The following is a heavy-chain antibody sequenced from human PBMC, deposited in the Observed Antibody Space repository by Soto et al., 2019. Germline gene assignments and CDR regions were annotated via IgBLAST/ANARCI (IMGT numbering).Heavy chain of an antibody. V-gene: IGHV4-4*02. CDR3: ARDGHSSGWS. D-gene: IGHD6-13*01. CDR2: TSHRGST. J-gene: IGHJ5*02. CDR1: GGSITSSDW. Sequence: QVQLQESGPGLVKPSGTLSLTCAVSGGSITSSDWWSWVRQSPGKGLEWIGETSHRGSTTYNQSLKSRGTMSVDKSKNQFSLTLTSVTAADTAVYYCARDGHSSGWSWGQGTLVTVSS.